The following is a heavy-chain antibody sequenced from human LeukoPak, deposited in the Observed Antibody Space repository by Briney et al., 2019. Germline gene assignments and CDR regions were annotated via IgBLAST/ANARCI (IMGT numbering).Heavy chain of an antibody. CDR1: GGSISSSSYY. CDR3: ARILYYYGSGIRPY. V-gene: IGHV4-39*01. Sequence: SSETLSLTCTVSGGSISSSSYYWGWIRQPPGKGLEWIGSIYYSGSTYYNPSLKSRVTISVDTSKNQFSLKLSSVTAADTAVYYCARILYYYGSGIRPYWGQGTLVTVSS. CDR2: IYYSGST. D-gene: IGHD3-10*01. J-gene: IGHJ4*02.